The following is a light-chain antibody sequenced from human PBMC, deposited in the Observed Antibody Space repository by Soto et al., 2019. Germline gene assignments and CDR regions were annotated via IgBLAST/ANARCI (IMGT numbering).Light chain of an antibody. CDR3: QQRSNWPST. CDR2: DAS. V-gene: IGKV3-11*01. Sequence: EIVLTQSPATLSLSPGNRATLSCRASESVSRYLAWYQQKPGQAPRLLIYDASNRATGIPARFSGSGSGTDFTLTITSLEPEDFAVYYCQQRSNWPSTFGGGTKVKIK. J-gene: IGKJ4*01. CDR1: ESVSRY.